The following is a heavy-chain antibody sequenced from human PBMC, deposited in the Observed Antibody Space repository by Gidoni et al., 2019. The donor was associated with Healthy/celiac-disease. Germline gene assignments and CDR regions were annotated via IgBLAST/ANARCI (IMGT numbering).Heavy chain of an antibody. Sequence: QLQLQESGSGLVKPSQTLSLTCAVSGGSISSGGYSWSWIRQPPGKGLEWIGYIYHSGSTYYNPSLKSRVTISVDRSKNQFSLKLSSVTAADTAVYYCARDRGPTMGAYFDYWGQGTLVTVSS. V-gene: IGHV4-30-2*01. CDR1: GGSISSGGYS. D-gene: IGHD3-10*01. J-gene: IGHJ4*02. CDR2: IYHSGST. CDR3: ARDRGPTMGAYFDY.